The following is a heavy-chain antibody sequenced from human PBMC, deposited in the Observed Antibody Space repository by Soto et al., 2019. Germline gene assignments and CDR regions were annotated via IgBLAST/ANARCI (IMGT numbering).Heavy chain of an antibody. J-gene: IGHJ1*01. V-gene: IGHV1-3*01. D-gene: IGHD6-19*01. CDR3: ARVPWRIAVAGTGEYFQH. CDR1: GYTFTSYA. Sequence: GASVKVSCKASGYTFTSYAMHWVRQAPGQRLEWMGWINAGNGNTKYSQKFQGRVTITRDTSASTAYMELSSLRSEDTAVYYCARVPWRIAVAGTGEYFQHWGQGTLVTVSS. CDR2: INAGNGNT.